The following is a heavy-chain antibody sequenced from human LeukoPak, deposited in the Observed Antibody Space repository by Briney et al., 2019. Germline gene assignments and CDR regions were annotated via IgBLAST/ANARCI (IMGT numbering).Heavy chain of an antibody. CDR1: GYSISSGYY. D-gene: IGHD3-22*01. Sequence: KSSETLSLTCTVSGYSISSGYYWGWIRQPPGKGLEWIGSIYHSGSTYYNPSLKSRVSISVDTSKNQFSLKLGSVTAADTAVYYCASTIPYYYDSSDYGMDVWGQGTTVTVSS. CDR3: ASTIPYYYDSSDYGMDV. J-gene: IGHJ6*02. V-gene: IGHV4-38-2*02. CDR2: IYHSGST.